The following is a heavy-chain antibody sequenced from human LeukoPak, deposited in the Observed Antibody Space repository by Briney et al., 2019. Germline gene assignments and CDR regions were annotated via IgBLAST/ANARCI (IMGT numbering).Heavy chain of an antibody. J-gene: IGHJ4*02. CDR1: GGSFSSGSYY. CDR3: ANSIDFEYGDYYFDY. V-gene: IGHV4-61*02. D-gene: IGHD4-17*01. CDR2: IYTSGST. Sequence: KPSETLSLTCTVSGGSFSSGSYYWIWIRQPAGQGREWIVRIYTSGSTNYNPSLKRRVTISLDTSKHQFSLKLRSVTAADTAVYYCANSIDFEYGDYYFDYWGQGALVTISS.